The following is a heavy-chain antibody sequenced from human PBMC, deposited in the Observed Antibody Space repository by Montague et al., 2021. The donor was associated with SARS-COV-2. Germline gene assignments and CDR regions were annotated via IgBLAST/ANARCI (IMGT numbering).Heavy chain of an antibody. V-gene: IGHV3-23*01. D-gene: IGHD2-15*01. CDR3: AKDREVDYSADY. Sequence: SLRLSCAASGFIFRHYAMSWVRQAPGKGLEWVSGISTSGDYTYYADSLKGRFTISRDNSRNTLYLQMNSLRAEDTAIYYCAKDREVDYSADYWGQGTLVTVSS. CDR1: GFIFRHYA. CDR2: ISTSGDYT. J-gene: IGHJ4*02.